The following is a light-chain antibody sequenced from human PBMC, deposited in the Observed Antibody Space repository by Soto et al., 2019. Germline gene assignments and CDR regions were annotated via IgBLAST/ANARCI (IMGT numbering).Light chain of an antibody. CDR3: QQYGSPPIT. V-gene: IGKV3-20*01. CDR2: GAS. Sequence: EIELTHSPGNLSLSPGARATLSCRASQSVSSSNLAWYQQKPGQAPRLLIYGASSRATGIPDRFSGSGSGTYFILTSSRLEPKDFIVYYCQQYGSPPITFGQGTRLEIK. J-gene: IGKJ5*01. CDR1: QSVSSSN.